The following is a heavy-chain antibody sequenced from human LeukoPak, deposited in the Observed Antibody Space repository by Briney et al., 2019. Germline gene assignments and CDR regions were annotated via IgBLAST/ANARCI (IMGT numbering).Heavy chain of an antibody. V-gene: IGHV3-23*01. D-gene: IGHD3-10*01. CDR1: GFTFSSYA. CDR2: ISANGAST. Sequence: GGSLRLSCAASGFTFSSYAMGWVRQGPGKGLEWVSAISANGASTYHADSVKGRFTISRDNSENTLYLHMNSLRAEDTAVYYCTKVYGSGSYYFPDYWGQGTLVTVSS. J-gene: IGHJ4*02. CDR3: TKVYGSGSYYFPDY.